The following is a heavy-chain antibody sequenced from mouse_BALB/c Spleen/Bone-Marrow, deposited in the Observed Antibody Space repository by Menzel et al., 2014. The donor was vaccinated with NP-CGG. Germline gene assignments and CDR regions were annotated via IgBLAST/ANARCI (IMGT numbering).Heavy chain of an antibody. CDR1: GDSITSGY. CDR3: ATYDGYCFDY. J-gene: IGHJ2*01. V-gene: IGHV3-8*02. D-gene: IGHD2-3*01. CDR2: ISYSGNT. Sequence: EVQLQQSGPSLVKPSQTLSLTCSVTGDSITSGYWNWIRQFPGNKLEYMGYISYSGNTYYNPSLKSRISITRDTSKNQYYLHLNSVATENTATYYCATYDGYCFDYWGQGTTLTVSS.